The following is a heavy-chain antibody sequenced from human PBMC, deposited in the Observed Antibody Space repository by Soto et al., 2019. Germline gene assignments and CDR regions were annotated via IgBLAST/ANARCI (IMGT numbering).Heavy chain of an antibody. D-gene: IGHD3-22*01. CDR3: AKSLHDLTPYYYDSSGYYYDY. CDR1: GFTFSSYA. J-gene: IGHJ4*02. CDR2: ISGSGGST. Sequence: EVQLLESGGGLVQPGGSLRLSCAASGFTFSSYAMSWVRQAPGKGLEWVSAISGSGGSTYYADSVKGRFTISRDNSKNTLYLKMNSLRAEDTAVYYCAKSLHDLTPYYYDSSGYYYDYWGQGTLVTVSS. V-gene: IGHV3-23*01.